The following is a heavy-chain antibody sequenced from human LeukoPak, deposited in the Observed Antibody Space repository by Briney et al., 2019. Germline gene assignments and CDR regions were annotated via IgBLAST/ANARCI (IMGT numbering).Heavy chain of an antibody. V-gene: IGHV4-59*01. CDR1: GGSIRSDF. D-gene: IGHD3-10*01. CDR2: IYYSGST. J-gene: IGHJ3*02. Sequence: PSETLSLTCTVSGGSIRSDFWSWIRQPPGKGLEWIGYIYYSGSTNYNPSLKSRVTISVDTSKNQFSLKLSSVTAADTAVYYCARSGLSAFDIWGQGTMVTVSS. CDR3: ARSGLSAFDI.